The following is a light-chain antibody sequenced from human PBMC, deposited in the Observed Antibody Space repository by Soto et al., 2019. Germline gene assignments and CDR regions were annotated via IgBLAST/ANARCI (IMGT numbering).Light chain of an antibody. V-gene: IGLV6-57*04. J-gene: IGLJ2*01. Sequence: NFMLTQPPSVSDSPGKTVTISCTRSSGSLAANYVHWYQQRPGRAPTLLIDEDVERPSGVPDRFSGSIDTSSTSASLTISGLQTDDEADYYCQAYDSSNYVVFGGGTKVTVL. CDR2: EDV. CDR3: QAYDSSNYVV. CDR1: SGSLAANY.